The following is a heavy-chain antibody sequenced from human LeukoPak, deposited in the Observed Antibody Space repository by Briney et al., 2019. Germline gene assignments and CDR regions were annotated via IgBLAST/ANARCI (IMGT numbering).Heavy chain of an antibody. CDR2: ITGSGSTT. V-gene: IGHV3-23*01. CDR1: GFAFSNYG. CDR3: ARAGGSYPYYYYYMDV. J-gene: IGHJ6*03. Sequence: GGSLRLSCAASGFAFSNYGMNWVRQAPGKGLEWVSGITGSGSTTYYADSVKGRFTISRDNSKNTLYLQMNSLRAEDTALYYCARAGGSYPYYYYYMDVWGKGTTVTVSS. D-gene: IGHD1-26*01.